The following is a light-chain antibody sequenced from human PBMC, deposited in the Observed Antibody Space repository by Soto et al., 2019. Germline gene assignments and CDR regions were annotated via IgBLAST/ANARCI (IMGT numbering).Light chain of an antibody. CDR1: SSNIGNNY. CDR2: DNN. CDR3: GTWDISLNAVV. V-gene: IGLV1-51*01. J-gene: IGLJ3*02. Sequence: QAVVTQPPSVSAAPGQRVTISCSGSSSNIGNNYVSWYQLVPGTAPQLLIYDNNKRPSGIPDRFSGTKSGASATLDIAGLQTGDEADYYCGTWDISLNAVVFGGGTQLTVL.